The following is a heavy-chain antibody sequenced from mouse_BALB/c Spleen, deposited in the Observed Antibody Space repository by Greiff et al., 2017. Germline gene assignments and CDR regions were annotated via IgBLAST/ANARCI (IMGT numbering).Heavy chain of an antibody. J-gene: IGHJ2*02. CDR3: ANEGLRSYFDY. V-gene: IGHV2-3*01. CDR2: ICGDEST. CDR1: GFTLTSYC. D-gene: IGHD1-1*01. Sequence: VHLVESGPGLVAPSQSLSISCNASGFTLTSYCVSWVRQPPGKGLEWLGGICGDESTNYHTAHIYRLCTSKDNPKSQVFLKLNSLHTDDTATYYCANEGLRSYFDYWGQGTSLTVSS.